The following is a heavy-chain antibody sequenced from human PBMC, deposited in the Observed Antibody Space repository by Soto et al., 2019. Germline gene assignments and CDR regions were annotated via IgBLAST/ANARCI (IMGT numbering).Heavy chain of an antibody. Sequence: SVKGSCKASGGTLNNYTINWVRQAPGQGLEWMGRIIPIFGMENYAQKFQGRVTITADKSTSTAYMELSSLRSEDTAVYYCARGSCGYGDRRLYYMDVWGKGTTVTVSS. J-gene: IGHJ6*03. CDR1: GGTLNNYT. D-gene: IGHD3-22*01. CDR3: ARGSCGYGDRRLYYMDV. CDR2: IIPIFGME. V-gene: IGHV1-69*02.